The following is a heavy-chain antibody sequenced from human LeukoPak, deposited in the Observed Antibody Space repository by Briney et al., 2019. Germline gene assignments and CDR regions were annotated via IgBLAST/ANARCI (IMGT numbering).Heavy chain of an antibody. V-gene: IGHV3-11*04. D-gene: IGHD5-12*01. J-gene: IGHJ4*02. CDR3: AKEMYSGYDNVLFRPPLDY. CDR1: GLTFSDYY. CDR2: ISSSGSTI. Sequence: PGGSLRLSCAASGLTFSDYYMSWIRQAPGKGLEWVSYISSSGSTIYYADSVKGRFTISRDNAKNSLYLQMNSLKTEDTAVYYCAKEMYSGYDNVLFRPPLDYWGQGTLVTVSS.